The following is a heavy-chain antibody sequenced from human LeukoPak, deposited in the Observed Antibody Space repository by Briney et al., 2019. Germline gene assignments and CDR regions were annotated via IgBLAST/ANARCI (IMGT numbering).Heavy chain of an antibody. CDR1: GYTFTGYY. D-gene: IGHD6-13*01. J-gene: IGHJ4*02. CDR3: ARVMLWQQQLGGGRDY. Sequence: ASVTVSCKASGYTFTGYYMHWVRQAPGQGLEWMGWINPNSGGTNYAQKFQGRVTMTRDTSISTAYMELSRLRSDDTAVYYCARVMLWQQQLGGGRDYWGQGTLVTVSS. CDR2: INPNSGGT. V-gene: IGHV1-2*02.